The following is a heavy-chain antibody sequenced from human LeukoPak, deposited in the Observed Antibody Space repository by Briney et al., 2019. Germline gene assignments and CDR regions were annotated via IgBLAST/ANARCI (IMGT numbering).Heavy chain of an antibody. CDR3: ARGSGWFYFDY. Sequence: GSLRLSCAASGFTFSSYIMNWVRQAPGKGLEWVSSISSDSSYIYYADSVKGRFTISRDNAKNSLYLQMNSLRAEDTAVYYCARGSGWFYFDYWGQGTLVTVSS. CDR1: GFTFSSYI. V-gene: IGHV3-21*01. CDR2: ISSDSSYI. J-gene: IGHJ4*02. D-gene: IGHD6-19*01.